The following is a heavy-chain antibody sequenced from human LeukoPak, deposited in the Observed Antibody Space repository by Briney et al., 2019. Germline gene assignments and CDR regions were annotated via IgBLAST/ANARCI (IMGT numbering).Heavy chain of an antibody. D-gene: IGHD3-3*01. V-gene: IGHV3-20*04. CDR1: GFTFDEYG. Sequence: GGSLRLSCAASGFTFDEYGMRWVRQAPGKGLEWVSGINWNGGSTVYADSVKGRFRISRDNAKNSLYLQMNSLRAEDTALYYCAREIASGITIFGVVIPAYMDVWGKGTTVTVSS. CDR2: INWNGGST. J-gene: IGHJ6*03. CDR3: AREIASGITIFGVVIPAYMDV.